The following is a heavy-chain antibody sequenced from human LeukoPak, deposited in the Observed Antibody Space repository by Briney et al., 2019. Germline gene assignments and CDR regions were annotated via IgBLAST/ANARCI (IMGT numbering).Heavy chain of an antibody. CDR2: ISGSGGST. V-gene: IGHV3-23*01. Sequence: GGSLRLSCSASGFTFSSYAMHWVRQAPGKGLEWVSAISGSGGSTYYADSVKGRFTISRDNSKNTLYLQMNSLRAEDTAVYYCAKAPGNWYFDLWGRGTLVTVSS. J-gene: IGHJ2*01. CDR1: GFTFSSYA. CDR3: AKAPGNWYFDL. D-gene: IGHD3-10*01.